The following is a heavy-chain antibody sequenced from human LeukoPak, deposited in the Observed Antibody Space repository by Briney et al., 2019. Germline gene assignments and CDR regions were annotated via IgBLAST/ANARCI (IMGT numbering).Heavy chain of an antibody. Sequence: GGSLRLSCAASGFTVSSNYMSWVRQAPGKGLEWVSVIYSGGSTYYADSVKGRFTISRDNSKNTLYLQTNSLRAEDTSVYYCAYDSSGYSAFDIWGRGTMVTVSS. CDR3: AYDSSGYSAFDI. D-gene: IGHD3-22*01. CDR1: GFTVSSNY. V-gene: IGHV3-53*01. J-gene: IGHJ3*02. CDR2: IYSGGST.